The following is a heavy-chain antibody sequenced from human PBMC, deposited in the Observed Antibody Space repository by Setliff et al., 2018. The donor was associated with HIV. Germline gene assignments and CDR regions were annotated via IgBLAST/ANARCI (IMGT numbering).Heavy chain of an antibody. CDR3: ARDRWELLRRPEYFQH. Sequence: ASVKVSCKTSGGTFSSYAISWVRQAPGQGLEWMGGIIADNGNTKYAQKFQGRVTITTDTSTRTVYMELRSLRSDDTAVYYCARDRWELLRRPEYFQHWGQGALVTVSS. CDR2: IIADNGNT. V-gene: IGHV1-18*01. J-gene: IGHJ1*01. D-gene: IGHD1-26*01. CDR1: GGTFSSYA.